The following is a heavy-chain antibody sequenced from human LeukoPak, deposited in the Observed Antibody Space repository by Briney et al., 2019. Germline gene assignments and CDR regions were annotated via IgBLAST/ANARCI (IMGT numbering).Heavy chain of an antibody. CDR2: ISDSDDAV. CDR1: GFTFSNYE. V-gene: IGHV3-48*03. J-gene: IGHJ3*01. CDR3: ARDRGTRGWYYDGFDV. Sequence: GGSLRLSCAGSGFTFSNYEMNWIRQAPGKGLEWVAYISDSDDAVYYADSVKGRFTISRDNARDSLYLQMHSLTVEDTALYYCARDRGTRGWYYDGFDVWGRGTMVTVSS. D-gene: IGHD6-19*01.